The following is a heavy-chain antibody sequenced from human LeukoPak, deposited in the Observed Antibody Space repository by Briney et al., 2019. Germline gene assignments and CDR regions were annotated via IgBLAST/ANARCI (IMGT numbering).Heavy chain of an antibody. D-gene: IGHD2-15*01. J-gene: IGHJ5*02. CDR2: IWYDGSNK. CDR1: GFTFSSYG. CDR3: ARDRDCSGGSCYIKFDP. V-gene: IGHV3-33*01. Sequence: GRSLRLSCAASGFTFSSYGMHWVRQAPGKGPEGVAVIWYDGSNKYYADSVKGRFTISRDNSKNTLYLQMNSLRAEDTAVYYCARDRDCSGGSCYIKFDPWGQGTLVTVSS.